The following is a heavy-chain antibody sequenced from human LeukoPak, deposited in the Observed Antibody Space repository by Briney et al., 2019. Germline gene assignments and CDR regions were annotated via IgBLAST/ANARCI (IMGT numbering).Heavy chain of an antibody. Sequence: GGSLRLSCAASRFTFIDYYMSWMRQAPGKGREWVSSISSSGRNIYYAPSVEGRLTIPRDSEKNALYLKMHRLRAEHTAVYSCASARMTSGPDYWGKGRLVTVCS. CDR3: ASARMTSGPDY. D-gene: IGHD2-21*02. J-gene: IGHJ4*02. CDR2: ISSSGRNI. V-gene: IGHV3-11*04. CDR1: RFTFIDYY.